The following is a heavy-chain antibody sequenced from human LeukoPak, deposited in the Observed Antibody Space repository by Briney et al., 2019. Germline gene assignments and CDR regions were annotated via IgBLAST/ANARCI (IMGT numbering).Heavy chain of an antibody. J-gene: IGHJ6*02. D-gene: IGHD2-21*02. V-gene: IGHV4-59*01. CDR3: ARYCGGDCYSWSTYYYYGMDV. Sequence: SETLSLTCTVSGGSISSYYWSWIRQPPGKGLEWIGYIYYSGSTNYNPSLKRRVTISVDTSQNQFSLKLSSVTAADAAVYYCARYCGGDCYSWSTYYYYGMDVWGQGTTATVSS. CDR1: GGSISSYY. CDR2: IYYSGST.